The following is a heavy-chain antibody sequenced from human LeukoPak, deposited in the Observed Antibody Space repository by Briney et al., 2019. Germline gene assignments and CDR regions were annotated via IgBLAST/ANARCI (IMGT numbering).Heavy chain of an antibody. J-gene: IGHJ3*02. V-gene: IGHV3-21*01. CDR2: ISSSSSYI. Sequence: GGSLRLSCAASGFTFSSYSMNWVRQAPGKGLEWVSSISSSSSYIYYADSVKGRFTISRDNAKNSLYLQMNSLRAEDTAVYYCASSHTYYDFWSGYWTPFDAFDIWGQGTMVTVSS. D-gene: IGHD3-3*01. CDR1: GFTFSSYS. CDR3: ASSHTYYDFWSGYWTPFDAFDI.